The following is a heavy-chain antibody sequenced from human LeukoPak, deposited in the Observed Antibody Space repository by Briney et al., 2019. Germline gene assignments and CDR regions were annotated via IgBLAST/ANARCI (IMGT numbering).Heavy chain of an antibody. V-gene: IGHV3-23*01. CDR1: GVTLSNYG. CDR2: ISDRGSRT. CDR3: AKRGVVIRVILVGFHKEAYYFDS. D-gene: IGHD3-22*01. Sequence: QTGGSLRLSCAVSGVTLSNYGMSWVRQAPGKGLEWVAGISDRGSRTNYADSVKGGFTISTDHPKNTLYLQMNSLRAEDTAVYFCAKRGVVIRVILVGFHKEAYYFDSWGQGALVTVSS. J-gene: IGHJ4*02.